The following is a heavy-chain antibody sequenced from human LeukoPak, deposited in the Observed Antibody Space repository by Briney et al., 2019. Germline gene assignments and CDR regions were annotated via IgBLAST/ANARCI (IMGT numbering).Heavy chain of an antibody. CDR2: MYYSGST. D-gene: IGHD2-15*01. Sequence: SETLSLTCTVSGGSISSSSYYWGWIRQPPGKGLEWIGSMYYSGSTYYNPSLKSRVTISVDTSKNQFSLKLSSVTAADTAVYYCARDRGYCSGGSCYPFDYWGQGTLVTVSS. J-gene: IGHJ4*02. CDR3: ARDRGYCSGGSCYPFDY. CDR1: GGSISSSSYY. V-gene: IGHV4-39*07.